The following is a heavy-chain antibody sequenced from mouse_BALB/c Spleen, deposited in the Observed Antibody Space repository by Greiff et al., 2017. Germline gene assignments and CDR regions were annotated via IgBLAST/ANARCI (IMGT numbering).Heavy chain of an antibody. D-gene: IGHD3-2*02. J-gene: IGHJ2*01. CDR2: ISYDGSN. CDR1: GYSITSGYY. V-gene: IGHV3-6*02. CDR3: ASQDETYYFDY. Sequence: EVQLQQSGPGLVKPSQSLSLTCSVTGYSITSGYYWNWIRQFPGNKLEWMGYISYDGSNNYNPSLKNRISITRDTSKNQFFLKLNSVTTEDTATYYCASQDETYYFDYWGQGTTLTVSS.